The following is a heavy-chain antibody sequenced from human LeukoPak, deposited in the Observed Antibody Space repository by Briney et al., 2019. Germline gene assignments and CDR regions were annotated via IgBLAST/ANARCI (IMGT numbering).Heavy chain of an antibody. J-gene: IGHJ4*02. V-gene: IGHV3-11*01. CDR2: MSSSGDTI. Sequence: PGGSLRLSCAASGFTFSDYYMSWIRQAPGKGLEWVSYMSSSGDTIYYADSVKGRFTISRDNAKNSLYLQMNNLRAEDTAVCYCARANFYGEDYWGQGTLVTVSS. CDR1: GFTFSDYY. CDR3: ARANFYGEDY. D-gene: IGHD4-17*01.